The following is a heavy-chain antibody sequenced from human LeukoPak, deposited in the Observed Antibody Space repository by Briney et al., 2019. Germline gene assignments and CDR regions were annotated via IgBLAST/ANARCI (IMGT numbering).Heavy chain of an antibody. CDR2: INTNTGNP. Sequence: ASVKVSRKASGYTFTSYAMNWVRQAPGQGLEWMGWINTNTGNPTYAQGFTGRFVFSLDTSVSTAYLQISSLKAEDTAVYYCARILVGATTEGAFDIWGQGTMVTVSS. CDR1: GYTFTSYA. J-gene: IGHJ3*02. V-gene: IGHV7-4-1*02. CDR3: ARILVGATTEGAFDI. D-gene: IGHD1-26*01.